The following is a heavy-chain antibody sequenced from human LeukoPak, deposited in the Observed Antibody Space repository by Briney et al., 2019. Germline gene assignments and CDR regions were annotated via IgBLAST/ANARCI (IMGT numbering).Heavy chain of an antibody. CDR3: ASGSSSSSEYFQH. J-gene: IGHJ1*01. D-gene: IGHD6-6*01. V-gene: IGHV1-2*02. CDR1: VYTFTGYY. Sequence: GASVKVSCKASVYTFTGYYMHWVRQAPGQGLEWMGWINPNSGGTNYAQKFQGRVTMTRDTSISTAYMELSRLRSDDTAVYYCASGSSSSSEYFQHWGQGTLVTVSS. CDR2: INPNSGGT.